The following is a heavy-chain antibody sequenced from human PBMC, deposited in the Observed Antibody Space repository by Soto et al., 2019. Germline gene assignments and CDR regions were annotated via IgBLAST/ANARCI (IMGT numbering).Heavy chain of an antibody. CDR3: ARLAYTSGFTFDY. J-gene: IGHJ4*02. Sequence: QVQLQESGPGLVKPSETLSLTCTVSGGSISSDYWTWIRQPPGERLEWIGYIYYNGNTNYNSSLTSRVTISIATSKNQFSLKLNSVTAADTAVYFCARLAYTSGFTFDYWGRGTLVTVSS. V-gene: IGHV4-59*01. CDR1: GGSISSDY. CDR2: IYYNGNT. D-gene: IGHD5-18*01.